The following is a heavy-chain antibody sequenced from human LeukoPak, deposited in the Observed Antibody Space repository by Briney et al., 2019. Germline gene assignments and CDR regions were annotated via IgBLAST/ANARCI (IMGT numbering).Heavy chain of an antibody. V-gene: IGHV4-59*01. CDR2: IYYSGST. CDR1: GGSINSYY. CDR3: ARAPAGPPYYYMQV. J-gene: IGHJ6*03. Sequence: SETLSLTCTVSGGSINSYYWSWIRQPPGMGLEWLGYIYYSGSTNYNPSLRSRVTISLDTSRNQFSLNLRSVTAADTAVYYCARAPAGPPYYYMQVWGRGTAVTDSS.